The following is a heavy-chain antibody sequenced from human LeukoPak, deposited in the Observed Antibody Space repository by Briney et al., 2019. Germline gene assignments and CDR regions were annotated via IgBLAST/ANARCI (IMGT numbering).Heavy chain of an antibody. Sequence: PSETLSLTCTVSGGYIISSSYYWGWIRQPPGKGLEWIGSIDHSGSTTYNPSLKSRVTISVDTSNNQFSLKLSSVSAADTALYSCARLQGWDSSSFHSYYSYMDVWGKGTTVTVSS. J-gene: IGHJ6*03. D-gene: IGHD6-6*01. CDR3: ARLQGWDSSSFHSYYSYMDV. V-gene: IGHV4-39*01. CDR2: IDHSGST. CDR1: GGYIISSSYY.